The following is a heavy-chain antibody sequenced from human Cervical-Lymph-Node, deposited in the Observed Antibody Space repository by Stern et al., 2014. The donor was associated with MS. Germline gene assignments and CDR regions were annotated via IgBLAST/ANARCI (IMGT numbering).Heavy chain of an antibody. J-gene: IGHJ4*02. CDR3: AKDLGGNAFDY. CDR2: ISYDGTHK. V-gene: IGHV3-30*18. CDR1: GFSFSDYG. D-gene: IGHD4-23*01. Sequence: VQLVESGGGVVQPGRSLRLSCAASGFSFSDYGIHWVRQAPGKALEWVAVISYDGTHKYYTDSVKGRGTNSRDNSKNTVYLEMNSLRSDDTAVYYCAKDLGGNAFDYWGQGTLVIVSS.